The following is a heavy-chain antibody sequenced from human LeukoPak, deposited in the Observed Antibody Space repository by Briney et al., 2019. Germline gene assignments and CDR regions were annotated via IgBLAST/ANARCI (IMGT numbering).Heavy chain of an antibody. Sequence: GASVKVSCKASGGTFSSYAISWVRQAPGQGLEWMGRIIPILGIANYAQKFQGRVTITTDESTSTAYMELSSLRSEDTAVYYCARDAYVDTAMVLADYWGQGTLVTVSS. CDR3: ARDAYVDTAMVLADY. CDR2: IIPILGIA. J-gene: IGHJ4*02. CDR1: GGTFSSYA. V-gene: IGHV1-69*04. D-gene: IGHD5-18*01.